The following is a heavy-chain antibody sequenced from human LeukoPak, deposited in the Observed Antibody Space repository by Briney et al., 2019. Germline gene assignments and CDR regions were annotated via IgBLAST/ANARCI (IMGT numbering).Heavy chain of an antibody. Sequence: PGGSLRLSCAASGFPFSTNDMTWVRQAPGKGLEWVANIDQDGNEKFYVDSVKGRFTISRDNAKNSVYLQMNSLRAEDTALYYCARDQGAAGDYWGQGTLVTVSS. J-gene: IGHJ4*02. D-gene: IGHD6-13*01. V-gene: IGHV3-7*01. CDR1: GFPFSTND. CDR2: IDQDGNEK. CDR3: ARDQGAAGDY.